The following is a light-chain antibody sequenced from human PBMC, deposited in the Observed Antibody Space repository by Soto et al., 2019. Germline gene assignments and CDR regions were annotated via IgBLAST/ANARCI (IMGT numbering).Light chain of an antibody. V-gene: IGKV2-28*01. CDR2: LGS. CDR1: QSLLHSSGYNY. J-gene: IGKJ1*01. CDR3: MQRLQTPWT. Sequence: DIVMTQSPLSLPVTPGEPASISCRSSQSLLHSSGYNYFDWYLQRPGQSPQLLICLGSDRASGVPDRFSGSESGTDFTLKISRVEADDVGVYYCMQRLQTPWTFGQGTKMEI.